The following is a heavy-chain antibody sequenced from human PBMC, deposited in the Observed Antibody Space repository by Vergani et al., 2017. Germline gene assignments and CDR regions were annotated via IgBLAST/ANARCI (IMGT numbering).Heavy chain of an antibody. CDR1: GFTFEDYG. V-gene: IGHV3-20*01. CDR2: INWTGGST. J-gene: IGHJ4*02. CDR3: ARVRLPAAMGYFDY. D-gene: IGHD2-2*01. Sequence: EVQLVESGGGVVRPGGSLRLSCAASGFTFEDYGMSWVRQAPGKGLEWVSGINWTGGSTGYAESVKGGFAISRANAKNALYLQMKSLRAEDTALYHCARVRLPAAMGYFDYWGQGTLVTVSS.